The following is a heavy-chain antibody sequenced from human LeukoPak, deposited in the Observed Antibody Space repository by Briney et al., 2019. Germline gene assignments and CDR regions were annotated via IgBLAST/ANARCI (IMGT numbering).Heavy chain of an antibody. J-gene: IGHJ5*02. CDR3: ARWKIVVVVAATYNWSDP. V-gene: IGHV3-30*04. Sequence: GRSLRLSCAASGFTFSSYAMHWVRQAPGKGLEWVAVISYDGSNKYYADSVKGRFTISRDNSKNTLYLQMNSLRAEDTAVYYCARWKIVVVVAATYNWSDPWGQGTLVTVSS. CDR1: GFTFSSYA. CDR2: ISYDGSNK. D-gene: IGHD2-15*01.